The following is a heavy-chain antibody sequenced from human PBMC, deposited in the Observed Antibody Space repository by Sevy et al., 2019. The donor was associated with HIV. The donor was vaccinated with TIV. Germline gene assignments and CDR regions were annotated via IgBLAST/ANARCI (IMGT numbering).Heavy chain of an antibody. V-gene: IGHV4-34*01. CDR2: INHSGST. CDR1: DGSFSGYY. Sequence: SETLSLTCAVYDGSFSGYYWSWIRQPPGKGLEWIGEINHSGSTNYNPSLKSRVTISVDTSKNQFSLKLSSVTAADTAVYYCASVTFGGVIVTQIFDYWGQGTLVTVSS. D-gene: IGHD3-16*02. CDR3: ASVTFGGVIVTQIFDY. J-gene: IGHJ4*02.